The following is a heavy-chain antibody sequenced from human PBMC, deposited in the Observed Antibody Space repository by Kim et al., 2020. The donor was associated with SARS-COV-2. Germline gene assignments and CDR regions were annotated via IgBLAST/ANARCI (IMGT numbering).Heavy chain of an antibody. CDR1: GFTFSSYG. V-gene: IGHV3-30*18. D-gene: IGHD4-17*01. CDR2: ISYDGSNK. CDR3: AKGNPMTTVTTPGY. Sequence: GGSLRLSCAASGFTFSSYGMHWVRQAPGKGLEWVAVISYDGSNKYYADSVKGRFTISRDNSKNTLYLQMNSLRAEDTAVYYCAKGNPMTTVTTPGYWGQGTLVTVSS. J-gene: IGHJ4*02.